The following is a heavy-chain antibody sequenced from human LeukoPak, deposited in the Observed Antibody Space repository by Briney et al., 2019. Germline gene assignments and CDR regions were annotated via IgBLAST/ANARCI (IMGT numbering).Heavy chain of an antibody. V-gene: IGHV3-11*01. CDR3: ASGGYDLGWFDP. D-gene: IGHD5-12*01. CDR2: ISSSGTTI. J-gene: IGHJ5*02. Sequence: PGGSLRLSCAASGFTFSVYYMSWIRQAPGKGLEWVSYISSSGTTIYYADSVKRRFPISRDNAKNSLYLQMNRLRAEDTAVYYCASGGYDLGWFDPWGQGTLVTGSS. CDR1: GFTFSVYY.